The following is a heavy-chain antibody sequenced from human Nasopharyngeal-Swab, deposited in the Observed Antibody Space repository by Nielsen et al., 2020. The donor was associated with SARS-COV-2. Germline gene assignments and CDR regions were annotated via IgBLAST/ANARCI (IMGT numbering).Heavy chain of an antibody. CDR3: TRAFHGQDGSYPHMDV. J-gene: IGHJ6*03. Sequence: SQTLSLTCAISGDSVSDHRATWNWIRQSPSRGLEWLGRTYYRSMWKNDYLVAVKSRITINPDTSKNQFSLHLNSVTPEDTAVYYCTRAFHGQDGSYPHMDVWGKGTTVTVSS. CDR1: GDSVSDHRAT. V-gene: IGHV6-1*01. CDR2: TYYRSMWKN. D-gene: IGHD5-24*01.